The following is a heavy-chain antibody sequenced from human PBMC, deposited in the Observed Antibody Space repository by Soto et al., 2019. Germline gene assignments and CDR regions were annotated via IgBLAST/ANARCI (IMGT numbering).Heavy chain of an antibody. D-gene: IGHD3-3*01. CDR1: GYRFTIYL. CDR3: ARQSTTYDFWSGYYNGYYYYYGMDV. Sequence: GESLKRSGKGCGYRFTIYLIGWVRQMTGKGLEWMGIIYPGDSDTRYSPSFQGQVTISADKSISTAYLQWSSLKASDTAMYYCARQSTTYDFWSGYYNGYYYYYGMDVWGQGTTVTVSS. CDR2: IYPGDSDT. V-gene: IGHV5-51*01. J-gene: IGHJ6*02.